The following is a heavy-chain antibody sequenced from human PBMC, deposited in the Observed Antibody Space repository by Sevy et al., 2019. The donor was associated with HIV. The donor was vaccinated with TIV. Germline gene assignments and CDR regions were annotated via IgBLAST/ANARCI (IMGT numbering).Heavy chain of an antibody. V-gene: IGHV3-53*01. D-gene: IGHD3-22*01. CDR1: GFTVSSNY. CDR2: IYSGGST. J-gene: IGHJ4*02. Sequence: GGSLRLSCAASGFTVSSNYMSWVRQAPGKGLEWVSVIYSGGSTYYADSVKGRLTISRDNSKNTLYLQMNSVRAEETAVYYWARDLRAGYDSSGRNDYWGQGTLVTVSS. CDR3: ARDLRAGYDSSGRNDY.